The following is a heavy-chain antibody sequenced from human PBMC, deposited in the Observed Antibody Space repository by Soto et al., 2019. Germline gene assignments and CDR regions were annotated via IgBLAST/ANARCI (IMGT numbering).Heavy chain of an antibody. V-gene: IGHV3-33*01. CDR2: IWNDGSNK. Sequence: GGSLRLSCAASGFTFRRYGIHWVRQAPGKGLEWVAVIWNDGSNKYYADSVKGRLTISRDNSKNTLYLHMNSLRAEDTAVYYCARVVAGGYNYGFDYWGQGTLVTVSS. CDR1: GFTFRRYG. CDR3: ARVVAGGYNYGFDY. J-gene: IGHJ4*02. D-gene: IGHD5-18*01.